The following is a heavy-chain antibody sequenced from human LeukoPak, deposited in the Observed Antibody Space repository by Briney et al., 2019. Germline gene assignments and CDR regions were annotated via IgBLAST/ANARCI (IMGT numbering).Heavy chain of an antibody. D-gene: IGHD3-22*01. Sequence: GSSVKVSCKASGGTFSSYAISRVRQAPGQGLEWMGGIIPIFGTANYAQKFQGRVTITADESTSTAYMELSSLRSEDTAVYYCARGNGYYYDSSGYCVECNWFDPWGQGTLVTVSS. J-gene: IGHJ5*02. CDR2: IIPIFGTA. CDR3: ARGNGYYYDSSGYCVECNWFDP. CDR1: GGTFSSYA. V-gene: IGHV1-69*01.